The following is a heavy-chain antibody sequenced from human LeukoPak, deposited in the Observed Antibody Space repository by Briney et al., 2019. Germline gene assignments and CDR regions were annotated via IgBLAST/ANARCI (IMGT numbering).Heavy chain of an antibody. Sequence: TGGSLRLSCSASGFTFSSYGMHWVRQAPGKGLEYVSAVSNNGGSTNYADSAKGRFTISRDNSKNTLDLQMSSLRAEDTAVYYCVKGKDGYTDYWGQGTVGAVSS. CDR2: VSNNGGST. D-gene: IGHD5-24*01. J-gene: IGHJ4*02. CDR1: GFTFSSYG. CDR3: VKGKDGYTDY. V-gene: IGHV3-64D*09.